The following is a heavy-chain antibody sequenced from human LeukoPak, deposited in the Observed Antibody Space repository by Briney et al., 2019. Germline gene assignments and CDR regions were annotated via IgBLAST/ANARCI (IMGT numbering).Heavy chain of an antibody. D-gene: IGHD1-26*01. CDR1: GFTFRNYG. CDR2: ISNSGGNT. J-gene: IGHJ6*03. Sequence: GSLRLSCAASGFTFRNYGMSWVRQAPGKGLEWVSAISNSGGNTYYADSVKGRFIISRDNSRNTLYLKMNSLRAEDTAVYYCAKDDGGSYYIYYYYMDVWGKGTTVTISS. V-gene: IGHV3-23*01. CDR3: AKDDGGSYYIYYYYMDV.